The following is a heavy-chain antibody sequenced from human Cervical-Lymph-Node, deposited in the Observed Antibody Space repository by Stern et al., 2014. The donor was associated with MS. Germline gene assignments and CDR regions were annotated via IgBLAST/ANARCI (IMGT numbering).Heavy chain of an antibody. V-gene: IGHV3-33*01. Sequence: VQLEDSGGGVVQPGRSLRLSCAASGFSFSRYAMHWVRQAPGKGLEWVALIWYDGSNPYYADSVTGRFTISRDNFKNTLYLQMNSLRAEDTAVYYCASAYSSSHYYFDYWGQGTLVTVSS. CDR3: ASAYSSSHYYFDY. CDR2: IWYDGSNP. D-gene: IGHD6-13*01. CDR1: GFSFSRYA. J-gene: IGHJ4*02.